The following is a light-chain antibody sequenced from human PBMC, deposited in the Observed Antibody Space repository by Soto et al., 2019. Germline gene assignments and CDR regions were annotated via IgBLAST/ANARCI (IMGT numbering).Light chain of an antibody. V-gene: IGKV2D-29*01. CDR2: VVL. Sequence: IMMTQIPLSLSVTPGQPASISSNSSQSFLHSVGKTHLSWYMQKPVEPPQLLIYVVLNRLSGVPETFRGSGSGTDFTLKISRVEAEDVGVYYCMQTIQYPYTFGQGTRLE. J-gene: IGKJ5*01. CDR1: QSFLHSVGKTH. CDR3: MQTIQYPYT.